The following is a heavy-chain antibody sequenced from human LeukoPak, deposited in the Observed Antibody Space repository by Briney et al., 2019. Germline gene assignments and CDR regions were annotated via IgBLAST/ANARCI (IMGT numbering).Heavy chain of an antibody. Sequence: GGSLRLSCAASGFTFSDYYMSWIRQAPGKGLESVSYISSSGSTKYYADSVKGRFTISRDNAKNSLHLQMNSLRAEDTAVYYCARDGYSSGWYRFRGWFDPWGQGTLVNVSS. J-gene: IGHJ5*02. V-gene: IGHV3-11*01. CDR3: ARDGYSSGWYRFRGWFDP. CDR2: ISSSGSTK. D-gene: IGHD6-19*01. CDR1: GFTFSDYY.